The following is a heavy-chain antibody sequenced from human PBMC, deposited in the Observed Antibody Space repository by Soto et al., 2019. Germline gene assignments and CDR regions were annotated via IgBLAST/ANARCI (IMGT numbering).Heavy chain of an antibody. CDR3: ARFRPSSTTGTRNAFDI. D-gene: IGHD1-1*01. CDR1: GGTFSSYT. Sequence: QVRLVQSGAEVKKPGSSVKVSCKASGGTFSSYTISWVRQAPGQGLEWMGRIIPILGIANYAQKFQGRVTITADKSTSTAYMELSSLRSEDTAVYYCARFRPSSTTGTRNAFDIWGQGTMVTVSS. CDR2: IIPILGIA. V-gene: IGHV1-69*02. J-gene: IGHJ3*02.